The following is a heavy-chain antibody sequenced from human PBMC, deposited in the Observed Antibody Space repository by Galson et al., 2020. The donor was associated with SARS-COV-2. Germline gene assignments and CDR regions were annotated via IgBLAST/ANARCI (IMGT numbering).Heavy chain of an antibody. V-gene: IGHV4-59*01. CDR1: GGSISTYY. D-gene: IGHD6-13*01. CDR3: AGGRRQQLVQGLDY. CDR2: IYYSGST. J-gene: IGHJ4*02. Sequence: SETLSLTCTVSGGSISTYYWSWIRQPPGKGLEWMGYIYYSGSTNYNPPLKSRVTISVDTYKNHFSLKLRSVTAAATAVYYCAGGRRQQLVQGLDYWGQGTLVTVSS.